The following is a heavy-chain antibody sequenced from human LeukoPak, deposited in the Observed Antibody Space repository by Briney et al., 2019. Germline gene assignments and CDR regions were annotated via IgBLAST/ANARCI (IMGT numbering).Heavy chain of an antibody. CDR2: INHSGST. D-gene: IGHD2-2*01. Sequence: PSETLSLTCAVYGGSFSGYYWSWIRQPPGKGLEWIGEINHSGSTNYNPSLKSRVTISVDTSKNQFSLKLSSVTAADTAVYYCAIDKSEYQSYYGMDVWGQGTTVTVSS. CDR1: GGSFSGYY. V-gene: IGHV4-34*01. J-gene: IGHJ6*02. CDR3: AIDKSEYQSYYGMDV.